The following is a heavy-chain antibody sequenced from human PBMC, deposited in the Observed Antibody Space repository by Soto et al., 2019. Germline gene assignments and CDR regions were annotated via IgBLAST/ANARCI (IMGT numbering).Heavy chain of an antibody. CDR2: ISGGGTTM. J-gene: IGHJ4*02. V-gene: IGHV3-11*01. CDR1: GFRCIDHY. Sequence: SLRLSCAASGFRCIDHYMTWIRQAPGKGLEWVSKISGGGTTMYYADSVKGRFNVSRDNAKNSLYLQMNSVRAEDTAVYYREGDPYYSGSAFWGQGSLVTVSS. CDR3: EGDPYYSGSAF. D-gene: IGHD3-10*01.